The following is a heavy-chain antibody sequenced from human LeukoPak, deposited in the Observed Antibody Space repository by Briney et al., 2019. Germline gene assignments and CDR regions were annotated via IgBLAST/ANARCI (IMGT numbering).Heavy chain of an antibody. CDR1: GFTFSSYS. Sequence: GGSLRLSCAASGFTFSSYSMNWVRQAPGKGLEWVSRINSDGSSTSYADSVKGRFTISRDNAKNTLYLQMNSLRAEDTAVYYCARDKGGFDYWGQGTLVTVSS. CDR3: ARDKGGFDY. D-gene: IGHD3-16*01. V-gene: IGHV3-74*01. CDR2: INSDGSST. J-gene: IGHJ4*02.